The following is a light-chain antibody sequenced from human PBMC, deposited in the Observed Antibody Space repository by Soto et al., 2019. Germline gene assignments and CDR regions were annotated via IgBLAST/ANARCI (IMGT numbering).Light chain of an antibody. J-gene: IGKJ2*01. Sequence: EIVLTQSPVTLSVSPGESATLSCRASQSVFNKLAWYQQKPGQAPRLLIHAASTRTVGIPARFSASGSGTEFTLTISSLQSEDFAVYYCQQYNNWPHTFGQGTKLQIK. CDR2: AAS. CDR1: QSVFNK. CDR3: QQYNNWPHT. V-gene: IGKV3-15*01.